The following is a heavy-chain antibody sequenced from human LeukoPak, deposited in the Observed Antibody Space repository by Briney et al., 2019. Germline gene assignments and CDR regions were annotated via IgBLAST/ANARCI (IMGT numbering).Heavy chain of an antibody. CDR3: ARDGHNYYGSGSYFY. Sequence: GGSLRLSCAASGFTFSSYWMHWVRQAPGKGLVWVSRINSDGSSTSYADSVKGRFTISRDNAKNSLYLQMNSLRAEDTAVYYCARDGHNYYGSGSYFYWGQGTLVTVSS. D-gene: IGHD3-10*01. V-gene: IGHV3-74*01. J-gene: IGHJ4*02. CDR1: GFTFSSYW. CDR2: INSDGSST.